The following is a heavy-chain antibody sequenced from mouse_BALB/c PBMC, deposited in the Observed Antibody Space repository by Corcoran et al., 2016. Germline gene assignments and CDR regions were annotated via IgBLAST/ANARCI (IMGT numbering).Heavy chain of an antibody. CDR2: ILPGSGST. Sequence: QVQLQQSGAELMKPGASVKISCKATGYTFSSYWIEWVKQRPGHGLEWIGEILPGSGSTNYNEKFKGKATFTADTSSNTAYMQLSSLTSEDSAVYYCARWGGNYAFVDYWGQGTSVTVSS. V-gene: IGHV1-9*01. CDR1: GYTFSSYW. CDR3: ARWGGNYAFVDY. J-gene: IGHJ4*01. D-gene: IGHD2-1*01.